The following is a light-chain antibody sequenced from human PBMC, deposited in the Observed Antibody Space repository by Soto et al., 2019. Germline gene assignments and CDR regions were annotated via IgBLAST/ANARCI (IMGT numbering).Light chain of an antibody. CDR3: QQYSSYST. J-gene: IGKJ1*01. CDR1: QSISSW. V-gene: IGKV1-5*03. Sequence: DIQMTHSPSTLSASVGDRVTITCRASQSISSWLAWYQQKPGKAPRLLIYKASSLQSGVPSRFSGSGSGTEFTLTISSLQPGDFATCYCQQYSSYSTFGQGTQVEIK. CDR2: KAS.